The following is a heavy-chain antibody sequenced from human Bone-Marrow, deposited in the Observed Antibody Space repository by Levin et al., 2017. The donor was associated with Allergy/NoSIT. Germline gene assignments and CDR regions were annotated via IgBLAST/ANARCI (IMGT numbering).Heavy chain of an antibody. CDR1: GYTFSGYY. V-gene: IGHV1-2*02. CDR3: ASPVPRSLAVFNGQDV. J-gene: IGHJ6*02. Sequence: ASVKVSCKASGYTFSGYYLHWVRQAPGQGLEWMGWMNPENGDTKYAQNFQGRVTMTSDTAVNTAYMEMSGLRFDDTAIYYCASPVPRSLAVFNGQDVWGRGTTVTVSS. D-gene: IGHD2-8*01. CDR2: MNPENGDT.